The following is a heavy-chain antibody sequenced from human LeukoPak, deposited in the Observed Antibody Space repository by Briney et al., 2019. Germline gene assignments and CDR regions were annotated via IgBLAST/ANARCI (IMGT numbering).Heavy chain of an antibody. J-gene: IGHJ6*03. CDR2: ISSSSSYI. CDR3: ARFIVGATTRGYYYYYMDV. CDR1: GFTFSSYS. D-gene: IGHD1-26*01. V-gene: IGHV3-21*01. Sequence: GGSLRLSCAASGFTFSSYSMNWVRQAPGKGLEWVSSISSSSSYIYYADSVKGRFTISRDNAKNSLYLQMNSLRAEDTAVYYCARFIVGATTRGYYYYYMDVWGKGTTVTVSS.